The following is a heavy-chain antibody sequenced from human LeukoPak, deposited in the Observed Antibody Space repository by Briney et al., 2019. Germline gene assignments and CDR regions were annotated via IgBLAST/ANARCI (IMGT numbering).Heavy chain of an antibody. J-gene: IGHJ4*02. CDR3: VREDCSGGSWYGFDY. V-gene: IGHV3-48*01. D-gene: IGHD2-15*01. CDR2: ISSSSSTI. CDR1: RFTFLNYS. Sequence: GGSLRLSCVATRFTFLNYSWNSLRQAPGKGLEWVSYISSSSSTIHYADSVKGRFTISRDNAKNSLYLQMNSLRAEDTAVYYCVREDCSGGSWYGFDYWGQGTLVTVSS.